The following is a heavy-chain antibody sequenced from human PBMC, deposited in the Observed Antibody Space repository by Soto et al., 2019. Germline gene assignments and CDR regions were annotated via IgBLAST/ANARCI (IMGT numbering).Heavy chain of an antibody. V-gene: IGHV3-30*03. J-gene: IGHJ4*02. CDR3: ARDLEAVAGDFDY. CDR1: GFTFSSYG. Sequence: PGGSLRLSCAASGFTFSSYGMHWVRQAPGKGLEWVAVISYDGSNKYYADSVKGRFTISGDNAKNSLYLQMNSLRAEDTAVYYCARDLEAVAGDFDYWGQGTLVTVSS. D-gene: IGHD6-19*01. CDR2: ISYDGSNK.